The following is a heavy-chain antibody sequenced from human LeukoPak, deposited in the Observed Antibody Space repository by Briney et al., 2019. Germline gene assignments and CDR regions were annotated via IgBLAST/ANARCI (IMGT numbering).Heavy chain of an antibody. CDR1: GFTFSSYS. J-gene: IGHJ3*02. V-gene: IGHV3-21*01. CDR2: ISSSSSYI. CDR3: ARDSPPAGGDGETVWADAFDI. Sequence: GGSLRLSCAASGFTFSSYSMNWVRQAPGKGLEWVSSISSSSSYIYYADSVKGRFTISRDNAKNSLYLQMNSLRAEVTAVYYCARDSPPAGGDGETVWADAFDIWGQGTMVTVSS. D-gene: IGHD3-16*01.